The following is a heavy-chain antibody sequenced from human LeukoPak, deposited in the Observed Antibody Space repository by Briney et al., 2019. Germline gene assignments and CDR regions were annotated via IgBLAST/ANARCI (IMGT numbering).Heavy chain of an antibody. CDR1: GGSFSGYY. J-gene: IGHJ6*02. V-gene: IGHV4-34*09. CDR2: INHSGST. Sequence: PSETLSLTCAVYGGSFSGYYWSWIRQPPGKGLEWIGEINHSGSTNYNPSLKSRVTISVDTSKNQFSLKLSSVTAADTAVYYCARAGIAARHYYYYGMDVWGQGTTVIVSS. CDR3: ARAGIAARHYYYYGMDV. D-gene: IGHD6-6*01.